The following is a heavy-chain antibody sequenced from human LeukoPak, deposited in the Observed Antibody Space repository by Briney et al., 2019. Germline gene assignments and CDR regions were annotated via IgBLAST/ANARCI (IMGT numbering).Heavy chain of an antibody. J-gene: IGHJ4*02. D-gene: IGHD3-10*01. CDR2: IYPGDSDT. V-gene: IGHV5-51*01. CDR1: GYSFTFYW. CDR3: VRSGSPPTYFDY. Sequence: GESLKIYCNGSGYSFTFYWIGWVRQMPGKGLEWMGIIYPGDSDTRYSPSFQGQVTISADKSISTAYLQWSSLEASDTAIYYCVRSGSPPTYFDYWGQGTLVTVSS.